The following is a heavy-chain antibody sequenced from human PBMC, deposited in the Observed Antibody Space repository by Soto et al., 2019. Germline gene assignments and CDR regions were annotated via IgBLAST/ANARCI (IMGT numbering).Heavy chain of an antibody. J-gene: IGHJ4*02. D-gene: IGHD2-15*01. V-gene: IGHV1-69*12. CDR2: IIPIFGTA. CDR3: ARRGGSWLQPAYYFDY. CDR1: GGTFSSYA. Sequence: QVQLVQSGAEVKKPGSSVKVSCKASGGTFSSYAISWVRQAPGQALEWMGGIIPIFGTAHYAQKFQGRVTITADESTSTAYMELSSLRTEDTAVYYCARRGGSWLQPAYYFDYWGQGTLVTVSS.